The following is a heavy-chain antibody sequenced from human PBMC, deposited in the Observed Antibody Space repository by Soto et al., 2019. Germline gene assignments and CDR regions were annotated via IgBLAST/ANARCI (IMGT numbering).Heavy chain of an antibody. V-gene: IGHV3-23*01. CDR2: ISGSGGSS. CDR3: AKGGSDYYDSSGYYAN. J-gene: IGHJ4*02. CDR1: GFTFTSYA. Sequence: GGSLRLSCAASGFTFTSYAMSWVRQAPGKGLEWVSAISGSGGSSYYADSVKGRFTISRDNSKNTLFLQMNSLRAEDTAIYYCAKGGSDYYDSSGYYANWGQGTLVTVSS. D-gene: IGHD3-22*01.